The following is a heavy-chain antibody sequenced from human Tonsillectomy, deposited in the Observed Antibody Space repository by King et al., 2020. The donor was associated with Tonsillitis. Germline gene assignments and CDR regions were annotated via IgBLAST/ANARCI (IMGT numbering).Heavy chain of an antibody. CDR1: GFTFSSYA. Sequence: QVQLVESGGGVVQPGRSLRLSCAASGFTFSSYAMHWVRQAPGKGLEWVAVISYDGSNKYYADSVKGRFTISRDNSKNTLYLQMNSLRAEDTAVYYCARYSSASAGVFDSCGQGTLGTVSS. CDR3: ARYSSASAGVFDS. CDR2: ISYDGSNK. V-gene: IGHV3-30*04. J-gene: IGHJ4*02. D-gene: IGHD6-6*01.